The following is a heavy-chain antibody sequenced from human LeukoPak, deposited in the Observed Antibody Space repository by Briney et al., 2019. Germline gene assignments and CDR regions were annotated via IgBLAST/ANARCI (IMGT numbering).Heavy chain of an antibody. D-gene: IGHD6-25*01. Sequence: SETLSLTCTFSVGSLSSYYWRWIRQPPGKGLECIGYIYYSGSTNYNPSPKSRVTISVDTSKTQFSLKLSSATAADTAVYYCARQGGGFWYFDLWGRGTLVTVSS. V-gene: IGHV4-59*08. CDR1: VGSLSSYY. CDR3: ARQGGGFWYFDL. J-gene: IGHJ2*01. CDR2: IYYSGST.